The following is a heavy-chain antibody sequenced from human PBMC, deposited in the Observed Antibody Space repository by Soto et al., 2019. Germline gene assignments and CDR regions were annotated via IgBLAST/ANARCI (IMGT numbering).Heavy chain of an antibody. CDR2: IVVGSGNT. CDR3: AAGGVTVVAYYYYYGMDV. J-gene: IGHJ6*02. Sequence: QMQLVQSGPEVKKPGTSVKVSCKASGFTFTSSAVQWVRQARGQRLEWIGWIVVGSGNTNYAQKFQERVTITRDMSTSTADMELSSLGSEDTAVYYCAAGGVTVVAYYYYYGMDVWGQGTTVTVSS. CDR1: GFTFTSSA. V-gene: IGHV1-58*01. D-gene: IGHD2-15*01.